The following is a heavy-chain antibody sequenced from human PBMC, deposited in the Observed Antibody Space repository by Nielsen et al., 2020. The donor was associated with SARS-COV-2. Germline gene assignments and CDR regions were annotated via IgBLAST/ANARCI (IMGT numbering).Heavy chain of an antibody. CDR3: ARGYGDYYFDY. CDR1: GFTFSSYA. J-gene: IGHJ4*02. V-gene: IGHV3-23*03. Sequence: GESLKISCAASGFTFSSYAMSWVRQAPGKGLEWVSVIYSGGSSTYYADSVKGRFTISRDNSKNTLYLQMNSLRAEDTAVYYCARGYGDYYFDYWGQGTLVTVSS. D-gene: IGHD4-17*01. CDR2: IYSGGSST.